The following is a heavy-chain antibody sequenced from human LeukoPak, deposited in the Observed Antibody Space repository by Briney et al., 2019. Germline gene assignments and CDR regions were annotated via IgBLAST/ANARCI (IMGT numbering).Heavy chain of an antibody. V-gene: IGHV4-59*01. J-gene: IGHJ4*02. CDR2: FHNSGTS. CDR1: DDSISDYY. CDR3: TRGAGWLIDY. Sequence: SETLSLTCTVSDDSISDYYRGWIRQPPGKGLEWIGYFHNSGTSTHNPSLKSRVTISADTSKNQFSLKLNSLTTADTAVYYCTRGAGWLIDYWGQGILVTVSS. D-gene: IGHD3-16*01.